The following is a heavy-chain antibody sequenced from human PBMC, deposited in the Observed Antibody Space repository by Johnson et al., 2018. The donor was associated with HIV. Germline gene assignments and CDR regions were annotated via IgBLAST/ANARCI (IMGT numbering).Heavy chain of an antibody. Sequence: QVQLVESGGGVVQPGGSLRLSCAASGFTFSSYGMHWVRQAPGKGLEWVAFIRYDGSNKYYADSVKGRFTISRDNSKNTPYLQMNSLRAEDTAVYYCAKDKPSGSGLLLGALDIWGQGTMVTVSS. J-gene: IGHJ3*02. CDR1: GFTFSSYG. CDR3: AKDKPSGSGLLLGALDI. CDR2: IRYDGSNK. D-gene: IGHD3-10*01. V-gene: IGHV3-30*02.